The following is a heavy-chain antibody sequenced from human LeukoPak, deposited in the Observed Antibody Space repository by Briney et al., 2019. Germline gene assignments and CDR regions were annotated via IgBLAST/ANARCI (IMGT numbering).Heavy chain of an antibody. CDR2: ISGSGDST. D-gene: IGHD4-17*01. J-gene: IGHJ4*02. V-gene: IGHV3-23*01. Sequence: PGGSLRLSCAASGFTFSSYAMTWVRQAPGKGLEWVSSISGSGDSTYYADSVKGRFTISRDNAKNSLYLQMNTLRTEDMAFYKCAKDISGDYGVFLFDLWGQGSLVTVSS. CDR3: AKDISGDYGVFLFDL. CDR1: GFTFSSYA.